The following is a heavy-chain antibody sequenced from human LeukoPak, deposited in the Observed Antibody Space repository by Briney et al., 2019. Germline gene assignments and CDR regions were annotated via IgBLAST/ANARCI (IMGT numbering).Heavy chain of an antibody. J-gene: IGHJ6*03. D-gene: IGHD3-10*01. CDR1: GGTFSSYT. CDR3: ARNTYYYGSGSYYYYYMDV. Sequence: ASVKVSCKASGGTFSSYTISWVRQAPGQGLEWMGWISAYNGNTNYAQKLQGRVTMTTDTSTSTAYMELRSLRSDDTAVYYCARNTYYYGSGSYYYYYMDVWGKGTTVTISS. CDR2: ISAYNGNT. V-gene: IGHV1-18*01.